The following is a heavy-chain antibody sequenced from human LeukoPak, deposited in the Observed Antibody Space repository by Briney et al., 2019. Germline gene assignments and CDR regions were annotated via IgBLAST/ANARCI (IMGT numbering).Heavy chain of an antibody. V-gene: IGHV1-2*02. J-gene: IGHJ4*02. D-gene: IGHD1-1*01. CDR1: KHTFTDYY. CDR3: ARLMAPVGKRSTPFNY. CDR2: INPNSGGT. Sequence: ASVKVSCKASKHTFTDYYMHRVRQAPGQGLEWMGWINPNSGGTNYAQKFQGRVAMTRDTSISTAYMELSSLRSDDTAIYYCARLMAPVGKRSTPFNYWGQGTLVTVSS.